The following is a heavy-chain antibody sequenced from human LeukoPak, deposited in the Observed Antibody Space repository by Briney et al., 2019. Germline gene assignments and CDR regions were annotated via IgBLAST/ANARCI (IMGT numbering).Heavy chain of an antibody. V-gene: IGHV3-23*01. CDR3: AKGSGGRSSWFPFDY. CDR1: GFTFSSYS. J-gene: IGHJ4*02. Sequence: GGSLRLSCAASGFTFSSYSMNWVRQAPGKGLEWVSAISGSGGSTYYADSVKGRFTISRDNSKNTLYLQMNSLRAEDTAVYYCAKGSGGRSSWFPFDYWGQGTLVTVSS. CDR2: ISGSGGST. D-gene: IGHD6-13*01.